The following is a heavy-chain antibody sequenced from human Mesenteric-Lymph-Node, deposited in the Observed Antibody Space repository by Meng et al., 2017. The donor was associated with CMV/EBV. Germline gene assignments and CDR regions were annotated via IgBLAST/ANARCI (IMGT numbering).Heavy chain of an antibody. Sequence: SSGDNYWGWIRQYPGKGLEWMGNIYYTGSTDYNPSLKSRVTISVDTSNNQFSLKLSSVTAADTAIYYCAREPLTRVAGYFDYWGQGTLVTVSS. J-gene: IGHJ4*02. V-gene: IGHV4-31*02. CDR1: SSGDNY. D-gene: IGHD3-10*01. CDR2: IYYTGST. CDR3: AREPLTRVAGYFDY.